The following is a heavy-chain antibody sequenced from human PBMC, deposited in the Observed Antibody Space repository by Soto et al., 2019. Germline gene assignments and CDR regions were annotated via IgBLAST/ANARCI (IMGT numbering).Heavy chain of an antibody. CDR1: GVSITDYY. J-gene: IGHJ4*02. V-gene: IGHV4-4*07. D-gene: IGHD3-16*01. CDR2: VYTSGHT. CDR3: ATTRGRGFFDN. Sequence: QVQLQQSGPGLVKPSETPSLTCTVSGVSITDYYYTWIRQSAGKGLEWIGRVYTSGHTNFNPSLKSRVTMSLDRSKKQISLNLTSVTAADTAVYFCATTRGRGFFDNWGQGTLVTVSS.